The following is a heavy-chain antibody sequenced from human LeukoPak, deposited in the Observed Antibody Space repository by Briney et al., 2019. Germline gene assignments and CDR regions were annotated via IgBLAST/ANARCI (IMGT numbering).Heavy chain of an antibody. D-gene: IGHD2-21*01. CDR1: GYTFTYYY. Sequence: ASVKVSCKASGYTFTYYYIHWVRQAPGQGLEWMGRINPNTGGTDFALKFQGRVTMTRDTSISTAHMELSSLRSDDSAVYYCATTFVANAFDVWGQGAMVTVSS. V-gene: IGHV1-2*06. CDR2: INPNTGGT. CDR3: ATTFVANAFDV. J-gene: IGHJ3*01.